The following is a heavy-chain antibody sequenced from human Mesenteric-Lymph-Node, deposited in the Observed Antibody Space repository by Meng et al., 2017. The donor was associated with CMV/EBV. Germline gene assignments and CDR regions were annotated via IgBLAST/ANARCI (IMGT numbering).Heavy chain of an antibody. CDR2: ISSSGSTI. J-gene: IGHJ6*02. D-gene: IGHD2-2*01. CDR3: ARYCSSTSCFFYYYYGMDV. V-gene: IGHV3-48*03. CDR1: GFTFSSYE. Sequence: GGSLRLSCAASGFTFSSYEMNWVRQAPGKGLEWVSYISSSGSTIYYADSVKGRFTISRDNAKNSLYLQMNSLRAEDTAVYYCARYCSSTSCFFYYYYGMDVWGQGTTVTVSS.